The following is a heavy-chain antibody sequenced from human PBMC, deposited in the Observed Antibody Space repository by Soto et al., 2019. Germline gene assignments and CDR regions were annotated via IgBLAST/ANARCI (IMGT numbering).Heavy chain of an antibody. V-gene: IGHV1-69*13. Sequence: SVKVSCKASGGTFSSYAISWVRQAPGQGLEWMGGIIPIFGTANYAQKFQGRVTITADESTSTAYMELSSLRSEDTAVYYCARDPEYSSSSGAYYYYGMDVWGQGTTVTVSS. J-gene: IGHJ6*02. CDR3: ARDPEYSSSSGAYYYYGMDV. CDR2: IIPIFGTA. CDR1: GGTFSSYA. D-gene: IGHD6-6*01.